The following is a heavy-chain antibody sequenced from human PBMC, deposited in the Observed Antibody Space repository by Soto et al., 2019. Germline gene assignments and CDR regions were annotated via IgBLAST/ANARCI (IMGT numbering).Heavy chain of an antibody. CDR1: GYIFTNYY. CDR2: MRGNGAT. Sequence: ASVKVSCKTSGYIFTNYYIHWLRQAPGLGLEWMGIMRGNGATVYAQKFQDRITVTRDTSTNTVHMELSSLISEDTAVYYCTREPPEGYLFDYWGQGTPVTVSS. CDR3: TREPPEGYLFDY. D-gene: IGHD2-2*01. V-gene: IGHV1-46*03. J-gene: IGHJ4*02.